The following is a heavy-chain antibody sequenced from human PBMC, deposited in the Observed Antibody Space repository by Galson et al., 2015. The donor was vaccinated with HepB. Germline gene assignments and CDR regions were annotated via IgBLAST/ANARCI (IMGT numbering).Heavy chain of an antibody. CDR1: GFTFSSYG. CDR2: IRYDGSNK. CDR3: AKDSKQWLTFAEYFQH. D-gene: IGHD6-19*01. J-gene: IGHJ1*01. Sequence: SLRLSCAASGFTFSSYGMHWVRQAPGKGLEWVAFIRYDGSNKYYADSVKGRFTISRDNSKNTLYLQMNSLRAEDTAVYYCAKDSKQWLTFAEYFQHWGQGTLVTVSS. V-gene: IGHV3-30*02.